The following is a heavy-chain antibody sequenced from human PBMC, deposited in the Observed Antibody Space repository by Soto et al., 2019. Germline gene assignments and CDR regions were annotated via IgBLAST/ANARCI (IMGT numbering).Heavy chain of an antibody. J-gene: IGHJ6*02. V-gene: IGHV1-69*12. Sequence: QVQLVQSGAEVKKPGSSVKVSCKSSGGTFSSYAISWVRQAPGQGLEWMGGIIPSSGTADCAQKFQGRVTITADESTSTAYAELSSLRSEGTAVYYCARYPTDYLYYGIDVWGQGTTVNVSS. CDR3: ARYPTDYLYYGIDV. CDR2: IIPSSGTA. CDR1: GGTFSSYA.